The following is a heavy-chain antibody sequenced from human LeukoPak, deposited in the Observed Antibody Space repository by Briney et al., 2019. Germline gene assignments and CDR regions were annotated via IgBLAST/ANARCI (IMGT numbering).Heavy chain of an antibody. D-gene: IGHD3-22*01. CDR2: IQQDGRKK. CDR1: GLTFTISW. V-gene: IGHV3-7*01. CDR3: LGSGYYSDLIYFDY. Sequence: GGSLRLSCAASGLTFTISWMTWVRQAPGKWLEWVADIQQDGRKKYYADSVKGRFSISRDNAKNSLYLQMNSLRTEYTAFYYCLGSGYYSDLIYFDYWGQGNLVTVSS. J-gene: IGHJ4*01.